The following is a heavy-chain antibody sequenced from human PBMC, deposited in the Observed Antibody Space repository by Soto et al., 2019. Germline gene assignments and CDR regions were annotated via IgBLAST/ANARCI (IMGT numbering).Heavy chain of an antibody. D-gene: IGHD1-26*01. CDR2: VNWNGGST. Sequence: GGSLRLSCVASGFTFDDYGMSWARQAPGKGLEWVSGVNWNGGSTSYADSVKGRFTISRDNAKNSLYLQMNSLRAEDTAFYYCVRGASLNFDYWGQGTLVTVSS. J-gene: IGHJ4*02. CDR1: GFTFDDYG. CDR3: VRGASLNFDY. V-gene: IGHV3-20*04.